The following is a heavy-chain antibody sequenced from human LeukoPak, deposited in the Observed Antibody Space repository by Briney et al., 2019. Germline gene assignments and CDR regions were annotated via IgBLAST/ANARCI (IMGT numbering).Heavy chain of an antibody. CDR3: ARNPPHHYDSSGYWYFDL. V-gene: IGHV3-30*07. D-gene: IGHD3-22*01. Sequence: AXSGFTFSSXXXXGVRQXPGXXXXXXXVISYDGSNKYYADYVKGRFTISRDNSKNSLYLQMNSLKTEDTAVYYCARNPPHHYDSSGYWYFDLWGRGTLVTVSS. CDR1: GFTFSSXX. J-gene: IGHJ2*01. CDR2: ISYDGSNK.